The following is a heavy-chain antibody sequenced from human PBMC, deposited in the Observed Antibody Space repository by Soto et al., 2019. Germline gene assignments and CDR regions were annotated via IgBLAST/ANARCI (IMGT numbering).Heavy chain of an antibody. J-gene: IGHJ5*02. CDR3: ARLGDYGSGSLNWFDP. Sequence: GESLKISCKGSGYSFTSYWIGWVRQMPGKGLEWMGIIYPGDSDTRYSPSFQGQVTISADKSISTAYLQWSSLKASDTAMYYCARLGDYGSGSLNWFDPWGQGTLVTVSS. V-gene: IGHV5-51*01. CDR2: IYPGDSDT. D-gene: IGHD3-10*01. CDR1: GYSFTSYW.